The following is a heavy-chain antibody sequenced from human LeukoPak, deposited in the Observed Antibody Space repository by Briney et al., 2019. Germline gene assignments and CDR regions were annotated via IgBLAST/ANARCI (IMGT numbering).Heavy chain of an antibody. V-gene: IGHV3-74*01. J-gene: IGHJ4*02. D-gene: IGHD2-15*01. Sequence: GGSLRLSCAASGFTFSSYWMHWVRQAPGKGLVWVSRINSDGSTTSYADSVKGRFTISRDNAENTLYLQMNSLRAEDTAVYHCARVRSGGTYYDYWGQGTLATVSS. CDR3: ARVRSGGTYYDY. CDR1: GFTFSSYW. CDR2: INSDGSTT.